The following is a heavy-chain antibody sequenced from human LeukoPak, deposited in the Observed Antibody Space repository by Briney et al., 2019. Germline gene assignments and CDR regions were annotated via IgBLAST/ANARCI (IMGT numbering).Heavy chain of an antibody. V-gene: IGHV5-51*01. CDR3: ARQSPYCSSTSCYFDY. Sequence: GASLQISCEGSGSIFTSYWIGWVRQLPGKGLECMGIIYPGDSDTRYSPSFQGQVTISADKSISTAYLQWSSLKASDTAMYYCARQSPYCSSTSCYFDYWGQGTLVTVCS. CDR1: GSIFTSYW. CDR2: IYPGDSDT. J-gene: IGHJ4*02. D-gene: IGHD2-2*01.